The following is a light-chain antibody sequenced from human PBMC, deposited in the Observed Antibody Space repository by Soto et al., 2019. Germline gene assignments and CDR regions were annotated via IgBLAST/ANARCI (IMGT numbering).Light chain of an antibody. J-gene: IGLJ2*01. Sequence: QSVLTQPPSASGTPGQRVTISCSGSRSNIGSNTVNWFQQLPGTAPKLLIYSNNQRPSGVPDRFSGSKSGTSASLAISGLQSEDEADYYCAAWDDSLNGVVFGGGTKVT. CDR1: RSNIGSNT. CDR2: SNN. V-gene: IGLV1-44*01. CDR3: AAWDDSLNGVV.